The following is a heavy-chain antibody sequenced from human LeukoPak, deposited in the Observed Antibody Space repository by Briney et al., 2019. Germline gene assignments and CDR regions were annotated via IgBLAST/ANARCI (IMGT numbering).Heavy chain of an antibody. D-gene: IGHD7-27*01. V-gene: IGHV4-30-2*01. CDR3: ARAKLGAMDV. CDR2: IYHSGST. CDR1: GGSIRSGGDS. J-gene: IGHJ6*02. Sequence: SETLSLTCAVSGGSIRSGGDSWSWIRQPPGKGLEWIGYIYHSGSTYYNPSLKSRVTISVDRSKDQFSLKLSSVTAADTAVYYCARAKLGAMDVWGQGTTVTVSS.